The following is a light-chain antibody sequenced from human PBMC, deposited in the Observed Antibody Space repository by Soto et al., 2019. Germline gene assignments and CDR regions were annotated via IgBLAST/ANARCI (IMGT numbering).Light chain of an antibody. V-gene: IGKV3-15*01. CDR2: DTS. CDR1: QSVSSS. CDR3: QPYNNWPLT. Sequence: ETLLTPSPRTLSLSPVEMATLSFLASQSVSSSSLAWYQHKPGQTPRLLIYDTSTRATGVPTRFSGSRSGAEFTLTINSLQSEDFAVYYCQPYNNWPLTFGGGTKVDI. J-gene: IGKJ4*01.